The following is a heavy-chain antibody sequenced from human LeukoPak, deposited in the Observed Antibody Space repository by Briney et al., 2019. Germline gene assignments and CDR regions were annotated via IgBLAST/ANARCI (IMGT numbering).Heavy chain of an antibody. D-gene: IGHD1-26*01. J-gene: IGHJ4*02. CDR2: IYTSGST. CDR3: ATTQWELHEGFDS. CDR1: GGSISSGNYY. Sequence: SETLSLTCTVSGGSISSGNYYWTWIRQPAGKGLEWIGRIYTSGSTNYNPSLKSRVTISVDTSKNQFSLKLSSVTAADTAVYHCATTQWELHEGFDSWGQGTLVTVSS. V-gene: IGHV4-61*02.